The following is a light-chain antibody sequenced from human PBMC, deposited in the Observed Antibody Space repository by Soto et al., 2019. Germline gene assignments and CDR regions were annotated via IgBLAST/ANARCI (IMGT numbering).Light chain of an antibody. V-gene: IGKV3-11*01. Sequence: IVLTQSPATLSLSPGERATLSCRARQTVSTYLSWSQHKPGQAPRLLIYGASNRATGLPARFSGSGSGTDFTLTISSLEPEDSAVYYCQQRYNWLTFGGGTKVEIK. CDR3: QQRYNWLT. CDR2: GAS. J-gene: IGKJ4*01. CDR1: QTVSTY.